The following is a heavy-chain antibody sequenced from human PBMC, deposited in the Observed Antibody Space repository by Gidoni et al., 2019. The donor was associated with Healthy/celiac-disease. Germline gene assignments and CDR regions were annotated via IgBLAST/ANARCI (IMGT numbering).Heavy chain of an antibody. D-gene: IGHD3-10*01. V-gene: IGHV4-34*01. Sequence: GLEWIGEINHSGSTNYNPSLKSRVTISVDTSKNQFSLKLSSVTAADTAVYYCARGGGGYYYYYYMDVWGKGTTVTVSS. CDR2: INHSGST. CDR3: ARGGGGYYYYYYMDV. J-gene: IGHJ6*03.